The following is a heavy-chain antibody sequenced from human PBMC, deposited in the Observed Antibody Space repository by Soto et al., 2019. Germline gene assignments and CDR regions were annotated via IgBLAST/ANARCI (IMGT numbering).Heavy chain of an antibody. J-gene: IGHJ4*02. CDR2: LYYGRSA. V-gene: IGHV4-59*01. CDR3: ALRSMAVVPEY. CDR1: GDSISSYY. D-gene: IGHD3-22*01. Sequence: QVQLQESGPGLVKPSETLSLTCAVSGDSISSYYCMWIRQPPGKGLESIGYLYYGRSANYNPSLKXRXPXSXXTSTNQCSLTLISMTAADTAVYYCALRSMAVVPEYWGQGTLVTVSS.